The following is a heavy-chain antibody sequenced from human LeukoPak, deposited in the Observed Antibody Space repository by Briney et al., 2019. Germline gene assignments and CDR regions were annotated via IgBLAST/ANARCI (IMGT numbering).Heavy chain of an antibody. CDR3: ARGYYDILTGYFTFDY. CDR1: GYTFTSYY. V-gene: IGHV1-46*01. D-gene: IGHD3-9*01. J-gene: IGHJ4*02. Sequence: ASVKVSCKASGYTFTSYYMHWVRQAPGQGLEWMGIINPSGGSTSYAQKFQGRVTMTRNTSISTAYMELSSLRSEDTAVYCCARGYYDILTGYFTFDYWGQGTLVTVSS. CDR2: INPSGGST.